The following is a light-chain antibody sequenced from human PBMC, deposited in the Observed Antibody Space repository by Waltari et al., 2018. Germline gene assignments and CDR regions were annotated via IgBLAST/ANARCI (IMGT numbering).Light chain of an antibody. CDR1: ESISSW. CDR2: QAS. V-gene: IGKV1-5*03. CDR3: LQYTGNVWT. Sequence: DIQMTQSPSILSESVGDRVTIPCRASESISSWLAWYQQKLGKAPKLLIYQASRLQSGVPSRFSASGSGREFTLTISGLQPDDFASYYCLQYTGNVWTFGQGTKVEVQ. J-gene: IGKJ1*01.